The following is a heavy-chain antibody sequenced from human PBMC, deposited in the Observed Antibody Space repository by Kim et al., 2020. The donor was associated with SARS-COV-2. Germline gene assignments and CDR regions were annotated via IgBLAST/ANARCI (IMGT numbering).Heavy chain of an antibody. V-gene: IGHV4-59*01. J-gene: IGHJ4*02. CDR3: ARVTPPRYYYDSSGYYYLPPIYFDY. Sequence: SETLSLTCTVSGGSISSYYWSWIRQPPGKGLEWIGYIYYSGSTNYNPSLKSRVTISVDTSKNQFSLKLSSVTAADTAVYYCARVTPPRYYYDSSGYYYLPPIYFDYWGQGTLVTVSS. CDR2: IYYSGST. CDR1: GGSISSYY. D-gene: IGHD3-22*01.